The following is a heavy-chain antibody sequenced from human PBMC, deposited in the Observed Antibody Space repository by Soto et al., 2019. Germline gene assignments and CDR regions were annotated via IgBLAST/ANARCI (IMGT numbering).Heavy chain of an antibody. V-gene: IGHV3-15*07. D-gene: IGHD3-10*01. J-gene: IGHJ4*02. CDR2: IKSKTDGGTI. CDR3: TTPDPDVIYN. Sequence: KPGGSLRHSCAPSGFSFQSTWMNWVRQGPGKGLEWVGRIKSKTDGGTIDYAAPVKGRFTISRDDSKKTLYLQMNNLKTEDTAVYYCTTPDPDVIYNWGQGT. CDR1: GFSFQSTW.